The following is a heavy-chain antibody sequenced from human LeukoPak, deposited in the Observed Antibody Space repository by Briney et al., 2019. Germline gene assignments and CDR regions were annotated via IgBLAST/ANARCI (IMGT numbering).Heavy chain of an antibody. CDR2: ISGSGSST. V-gene: IGHV3-23*01. CDR3: AKDNRGRDSTSFFDY. CDR1: GFTFSSYA. D-gene: IGHD2-2*01. Sequence: GGSLRLSCAVSGFTFSSYAKSWVRQAPGKGLEWVSGISGSGSSTYYADSVKGRFTISRDNFKNTLYLQMNSLRAEDTAVYYCAKDNRGRDSTSFFDYWGQGTLVTVSS. J-gene: IGHJ4*02.